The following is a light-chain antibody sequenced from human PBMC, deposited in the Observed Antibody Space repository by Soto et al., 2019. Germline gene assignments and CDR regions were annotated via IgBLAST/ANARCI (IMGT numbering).Light chain of an antibody. V-gene: IGKV1-39*01. CDR1: QSISSN. CDR2: AAS. CDR3: QQSYSTQLT. J-gene: IGKJ4*01. Sequence: DIQITQSPSSLSASVGDRVTITCRASQSISSNLNWYQQKPGKAPKLLIYAASSLQSGVPSRFSGGGSGTDFTLTISSLQPEDFATYSCQQSYSTQLTFGGGTKGDI.